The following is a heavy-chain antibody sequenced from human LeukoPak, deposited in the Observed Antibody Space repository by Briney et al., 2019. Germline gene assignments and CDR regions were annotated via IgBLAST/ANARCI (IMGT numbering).Heavy chain of an antibody. Sequence: SETLSLTCAVYGGSFSGYYWSWIRQPPEKGLEWIGEINHSGSTNYNPSLKSRVTISVDTSKNQFSLKLSSVTAADTAVYYCAEGSRGDYWGQGTLVTVSS. CDR3: AEGSRGDY. CDR1: GGSFSGYY. V-gene: IGHV4-34*01. CDR2: INHSGST. J-gene: IGHJ4*02. D-gene: IGHD2-15*01.